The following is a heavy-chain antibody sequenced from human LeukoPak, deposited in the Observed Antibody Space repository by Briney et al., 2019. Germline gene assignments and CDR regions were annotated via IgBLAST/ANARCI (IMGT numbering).Heavy chain of an antibody. CDR2: INPNSGGT. Sequence: ASVKVSCKASGYTFTGYYMHWVRQAPGQGLEWMGWINPNSGGTNYAQKFQGRVTMTRDTSISTAYMELSRLRSDDTAVYYCARTIRGYYDSSGSPDAFDIWGQGTMVTVSS. J-gene: IGHJ3*02. V-gene: IGHV1-2*02. CDR1: GYTFTGYY. CDR3: ARTIRGYYDSSGSPDAFDI. D-gene: IGHD3-22*01.